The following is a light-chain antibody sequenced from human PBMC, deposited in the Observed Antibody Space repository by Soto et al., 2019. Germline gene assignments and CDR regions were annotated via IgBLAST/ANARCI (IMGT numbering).Light chain of an antibody. CDR2: AAS. CDR3: QQANRVPRT. J-gene: IGKJ3*01. CDR1: QGLISG. V-gene: IGKV1-12*01. Sequence: DIQMTQSPFSVSDSVGDRLTITCRPTQGLISGLAWYQQKPGKAPKLLIQAASRLQSGVQSRFSGSGSVTDFTLTINNLQPEDFATYYCQQANRVPRTFGPETKVDI.